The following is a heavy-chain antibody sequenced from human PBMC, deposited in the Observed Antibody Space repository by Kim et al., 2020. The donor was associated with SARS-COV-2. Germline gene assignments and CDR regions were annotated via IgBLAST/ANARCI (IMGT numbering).Heavy chain of an antibody. V-gene: IGHV4-59*01. J-gene: IGHJ4*02. CDR3: ARDNNANFDY. D-gene: IGHD1-20*01. Sequence: NANPPPKSRVTISVDPSKNQFSLKLSSVTAADTAVYYCARDNNANFDYWGQGTLVTVSS.